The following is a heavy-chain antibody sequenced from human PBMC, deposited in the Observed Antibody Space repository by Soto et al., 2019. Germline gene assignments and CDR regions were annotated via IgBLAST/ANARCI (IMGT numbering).Heavy chain of an antibody. Sequence: QVQLVQSGAEVKKPGASVKVSCKASGYTFTNYAMHWVRQAPGQRLEWMGWINAAIGNTKYSQKFQGSVTITRDTSXXTAYIELSSLRSEDTAVYYCARRNVYGSGSYSFDYWGQGTLVTVSS. CDR1: GYTFTNYA. CDR3: ARRNVYGSGSYSFDY. V-gene: IGHV1-3*01. J-gene: IGHJ4*02. CDR2: INAAIGNT. D-gene: IGHD3-10*01.